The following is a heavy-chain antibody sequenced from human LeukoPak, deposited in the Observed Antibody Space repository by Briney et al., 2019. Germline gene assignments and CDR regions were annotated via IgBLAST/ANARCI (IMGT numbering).Heavy chain of an antibody. D-gene: IGHD2-21*02. CDR3: ARGGFCGGDRYATPVRFDP. CDR2: ISGSGGST. J-gene: IGHJ5*02. CDR1: GFTFSSYA. V-gene: IGHV3-23*01. Sequence: GGSLRLSCAASGFTFSSYAMSWVRQAPGKGLEWVSAISGSGGSTYYADSVKGRFTISRDNSKNTLYLQMNSLRAEDTAVYYCARGGFCGGDRYATPVRFDPWGQGTLVTVSS.